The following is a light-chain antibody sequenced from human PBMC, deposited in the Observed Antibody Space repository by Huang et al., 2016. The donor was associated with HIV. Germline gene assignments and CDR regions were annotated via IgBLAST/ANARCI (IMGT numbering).Light chain of an antibody. CDR2: GAS. J-gene: IGKJ5*01. V-gene: IGKV3-15*01. CDR1: QSVTS. CDR3: QQYNNWPSIT. Sequence: EIVMTQSPATLSVSPGERATLSCRASQSVTSLAWYQQKPGQTPRLRLSGASTRATGIPARVSGSGSGTDFTLTISSLQSEDFAVYYCQQYNNWPSITFGQGTRLEMK.